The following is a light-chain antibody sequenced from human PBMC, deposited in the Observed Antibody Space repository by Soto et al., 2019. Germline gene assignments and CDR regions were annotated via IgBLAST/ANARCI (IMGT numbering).Light chain of an antibody. CDR2: DVS. CDR1: SSDVGGYNY. CDR3: SSYTSSSTLYV. J-gene: IGLJ1*01. Sequence: QSALTQPASVSGSPGQSITISCTGTSSDVGGYNYVSWYQQHPGKVPKLMIYDVSNRPSGVSNRFSGSKSGNTASLTISGLQAEDGGDYYCSSYTSSSTLYVFGTGTKSPS. V-gene: IGLV2-14*01.